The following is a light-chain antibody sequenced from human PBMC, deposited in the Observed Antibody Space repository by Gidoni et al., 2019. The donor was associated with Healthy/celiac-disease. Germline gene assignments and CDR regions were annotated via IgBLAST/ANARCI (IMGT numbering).Light chain of an antibody. V-gene: IGKV2D-29*01. Sequence: DIVMTQTPLSLSVTTGQPAYISCKFTQSLLHSDGTTDLDWYLQKPGQPPKLLIYEVSNRFSGVPDKFSGSGAGTDFTLKISRVEAEYVGVYYCMQSIQLPRTFGQGTKLEI. CDR3: MQSIQLPRT. J-gene: IGKJ2*02. CDR2: EVS. CDR1: QSLLHSDGTTD.